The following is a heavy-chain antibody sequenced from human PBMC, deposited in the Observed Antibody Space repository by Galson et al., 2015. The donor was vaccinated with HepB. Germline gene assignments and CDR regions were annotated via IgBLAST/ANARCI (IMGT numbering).Heavy chain of an antibody. Sequence: SLRLSCAASGFTFSSYGFHWVRQAPGKGLEWVAVISNAGSDKFYADSVKGRFTISRDNFKNTLYLQMNRLRAEDTAVYYCARIPAGSMVSIYYYYGMDVWGRGTTVTVS. CDR3: ARIPAGSMVSIYYYYGMDV. V-gene: IGHV3-30*04. J-gene: IGHJ6*02. CDR2: ISNAGSDK. CDR1: GFTFSSYG. D-gene: IGHD3-10*01.